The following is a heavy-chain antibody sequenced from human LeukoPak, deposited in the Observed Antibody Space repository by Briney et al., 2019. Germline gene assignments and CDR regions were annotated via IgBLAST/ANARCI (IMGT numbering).Heavy chain of an antibody. J-gene: IGHJ4*02. V-gene: IGHV4-34*01. CDR3: ARGTGDIVVVVAATHFDY. D-gene: IGHD2-15*01. CDR2: INHSGST. CDR1: GGSSSGYY. Sequence: SETLSLTCVMYGGSSSGYYWTWIRQPPGKGLEWMGEINHSGSTNYNPSLKSRVTISVDTSNNHFSLHLTSVTAADAAVYYCARGTGDIVVVVAATHFDYWGQGTLVTVSS.